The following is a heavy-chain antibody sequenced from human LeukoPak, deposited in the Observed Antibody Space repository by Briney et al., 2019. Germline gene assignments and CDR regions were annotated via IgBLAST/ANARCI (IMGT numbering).Heavy chain of an antibody. CDR1: GLTFSSYS. CDR2: ISSSSSYI. D-gene: IGHD3-10*01. V-gene: IGHV3-21*01. CDR3: AREVGSGFGELLFSDY. Sequence: GGSLRLSCAASGLTFSSYSMNWVRQAPGKGLEWVPSISSSSSYIYYADSVKGRFTISRDNAKNSLYLQMNSLRAEDTAVYYCAREVGSGFGELLFSDYWGQGTLVTVSS. J-gene: IGHJ4*02.